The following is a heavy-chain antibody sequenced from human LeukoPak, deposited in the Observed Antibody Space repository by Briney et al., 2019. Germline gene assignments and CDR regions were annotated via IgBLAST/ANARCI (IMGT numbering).Heavy chain of an antibody. V-gene: IGHV4-4*02. CDR1: GGSICSSNW. CDR3: ASAVDYYGSGSYSNYFDY. J-gene: IGHJ4*02. Sequence: PSETLSLTCAVSGGSICSSNWWSWVRQPPGKGLEWIGEIYHSGSTNYNPSLKSRVTISVDKSKNQFSLKLSSVTAADTAVYYCASAVDYYGSGSYSNYFDYWGQGTLVTVSS. D-gene: IGHD3-10*01. CDR2: IYHSGST.